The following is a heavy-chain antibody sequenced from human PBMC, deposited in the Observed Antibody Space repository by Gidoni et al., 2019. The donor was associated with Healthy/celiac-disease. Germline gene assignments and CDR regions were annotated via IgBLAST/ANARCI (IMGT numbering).Heavy chain of an antibody. J-gene: IGHJ4*02. CDR1: GGSISSSSYY. CDR2: IYYSGST. D-gene: IGHD6-19*01. Sequence: QLQLQESGPGLVKPSETLSLTCTVSGGSISSSSYYWGWIRQPPGKGLEWIGSIYYSGSTYYNPSLKSRVTISVDTSKNQFSLKLSSVTAADTAVYYCAFHSSGWYVPDYWGQGTLVTVSS. CDR3: AFHSSGWYVPDY. V-gene: IGHV4-39*01.